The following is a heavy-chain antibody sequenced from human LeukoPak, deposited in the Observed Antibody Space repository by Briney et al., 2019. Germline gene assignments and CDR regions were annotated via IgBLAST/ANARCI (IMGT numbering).Heavy chain of an antibody. V-gene: IGHV3-11*04. D-gene: IGHD3-10*01. J-gene: IGHJ4*02. CDR1: GFTFSDYY. Sequence: GGSLRLSXAASGFTFSDYYMSWICQAPGKGLEWVSYISSSGRTIYYADSVKGRFTISRDNAKNPLYLQMNSLRVEDRAVYYCATVTYGRLDYWGQGTLVTVSS. CDR3: ATVTYGRLDY. CDR2: ISSSGRTI.